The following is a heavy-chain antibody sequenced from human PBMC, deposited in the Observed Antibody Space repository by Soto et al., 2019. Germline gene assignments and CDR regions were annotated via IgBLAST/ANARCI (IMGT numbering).Heavy chain of an antibody. CDR2: FTYSGTT. CDR1: GGSISGSY. D-gene: IGHD2-15*01. Sequence: QVQLQESGPGLVKPSETLSLTCTVSGGSISGSYWGWIRQLPGKGLEWIAYFTYSGTTNYNPSLKSRVTISVDTSKNQFFLKLGSVTTADTAIYYCARDHRHCSGGSCYLWEYWGQGALVTVSS. CDR3: ARDHRHCSGGSCYLWEY. V-gene: IGHV4-59*01. J-gene: IGHJ4*02.